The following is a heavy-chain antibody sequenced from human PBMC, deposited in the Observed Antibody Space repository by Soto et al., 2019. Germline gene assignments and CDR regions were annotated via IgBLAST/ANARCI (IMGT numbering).Heavy chain of an antibody. CDR3: AREGGYCNGGGCRYFDY. Sequence: EVLLVESGGGLVKPGGSLRLSCAASGFTFSTYSMNWVRQAPGKGLEWLSSINTASYIYYADSVKGRFTISRDDAKNSLYLQMNSLRDEDTAVYYCAREGGYCNGGGCRYFDYWGQGTLVTVSS. V-gene: IGHV3-21*01. CDR1: GFTFSTYS. D-gene: IGHD2-15*01. J-gene: IGHJ4*02. CDR2: INTASYI.